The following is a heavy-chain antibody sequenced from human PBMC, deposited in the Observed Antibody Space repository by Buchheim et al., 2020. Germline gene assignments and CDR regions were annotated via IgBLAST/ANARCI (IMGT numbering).Heavy chain of an antibody. Sequence: QVQLQESGPGLVKPSQTLSLTCTVSGGSISSGDYYWGWIRQPPGKGLEWIGYIYYSGSTYYNPSLKSRVTISVDTSKNQFSLNVSAVAAAESAVDKCARGSSRGISSADNGMDAWGQGT. D-gene: IGHD3-3*02. CDR2: IYYSGST. J-gene: IGHJ6*02. V-gene: IGHV4-30-4*01. CDR3: ARGSSRGISSADNGMDA. CDR1: GGSISSGDYY.